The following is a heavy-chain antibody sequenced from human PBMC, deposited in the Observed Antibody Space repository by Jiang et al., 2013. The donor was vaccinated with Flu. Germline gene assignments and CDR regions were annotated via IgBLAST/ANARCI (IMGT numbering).Heavy chain of an antibody. J-gene: IGHJ6*02. CDR1: GGSISSYY. CDR2: IYYSGST. CDR3: ARVDGYNQYYYGMDV. D-gene: IGHD5-24*01. Sequence: GPGLVKPSETLSLTCTVSGGSISSYYWSWIRQPPGKGLEWIGYIYYSGSTNYNPSLKSRVTISVDTSKNQFSLKLSSVTAADTAVYYCARVDGYNQYYYGMDVWGQGTTVTVSS. V-gene: IGHV4-59*01.